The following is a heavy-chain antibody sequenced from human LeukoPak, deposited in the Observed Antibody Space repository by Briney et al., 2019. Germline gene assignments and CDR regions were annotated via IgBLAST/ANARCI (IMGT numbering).Heavy chain of an antibody. CDR1: GFTFSRYS. CDR2: ISSSSSYI. CDR3: ARAGGCSYGYFDY. V-gene: IGHV3-21*01. D-gene: IGHD5-18*01. J-gene: IGHJ4*02. Sequence: PGGSLRLSCAASGFTFSRYSMNWVRQAPGKGLEWVSSISSSSSYIYYADSVKGRFTISRDNAKNSLYLQMNGLRAEDTAVYYCARAGGCSYGYFDYWGQGTLVTVSS.